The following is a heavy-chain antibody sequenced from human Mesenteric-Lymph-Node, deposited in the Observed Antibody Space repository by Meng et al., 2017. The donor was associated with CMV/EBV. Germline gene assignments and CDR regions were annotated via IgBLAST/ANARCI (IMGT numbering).Heavy chain of an antibody. CDR3: ARRITGTTFDY. CDR1: GFTFSSYS. CDR2: IISSSSYI. Sequence: GGSLRPSCAASGFTFSSYSMNWVRQAPGKGLEWVSSIISSSSYIYYADSVKGRFTISRDNAKNSLYLQMKSLRAEDTAVYYCARRITGTTFDYWGQGTLVTVSS. J-gene: IGHJ4*02. D-gene: IGHD1-7*01. V-gene: IGHV3-21*01.